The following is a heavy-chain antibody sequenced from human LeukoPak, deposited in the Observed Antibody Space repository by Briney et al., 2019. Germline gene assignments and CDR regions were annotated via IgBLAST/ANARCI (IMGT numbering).Heavy chain of an antibody. Sequence: GGSLRLSCAASAFTFSDYYMSWIRQAPGKGLEWVSKISPSGTIIYYADSVKGRFTISRDNSKNTLYLQMNSLRAEDTAVYYCAKLNYDYVWGSYLPMDVWGKGTTVTISS. CDR2: ISPSGTII. V-gene: IGHV3-11*04. J-gene: IGHJ6*04. CDR3: AKLNYDYVWGSYLPMDV. D-gene: IGHD3-16*02. CDR1: AFTFSDYY.